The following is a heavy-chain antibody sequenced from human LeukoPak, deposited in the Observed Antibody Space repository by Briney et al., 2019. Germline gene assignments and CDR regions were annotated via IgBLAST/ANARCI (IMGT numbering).Heavy chain of an antibody. J-gene: IGHJ4*02. Sequence: SETLSLTCAVYGGSFSGYYWSWIRQPPGKGLEWIGEINHSGSTNYNPSLKSRVTISVDTSKNQFSLKLSSVIAADTAVYYCATDYGGNSAVHFFWGQGTLVTVSS. V-gene: IGHV4-34*01. CDR3: ATDYGGNSAVHFF. CDR1: GGSFSGYY. D-gene: IGHD4-23*01. CDR2: INHSGST.